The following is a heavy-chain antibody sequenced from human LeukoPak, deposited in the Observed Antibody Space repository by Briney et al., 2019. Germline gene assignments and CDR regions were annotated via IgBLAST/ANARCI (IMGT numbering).Heavy chain of an antibody. CDR3: ARLGASLVWDLGSFPDY. Sequence: SSETLSLTCTVSGAYFSSSGCYWGWFRQPPGKGLEWIASIFYDGNTYYNPSLQSRVLISADTSKNHFSLDLEFVTAADTAVYFCARLGASLVWDLGSFPDYWGQGTLVTVSS. CDR1: GAYFSSSGCY. CDR2: IFYDGNT. V-gene: IGHV4-39*02. D-gene: IGHD3-10*01. J-gene: IGHJ4*02.